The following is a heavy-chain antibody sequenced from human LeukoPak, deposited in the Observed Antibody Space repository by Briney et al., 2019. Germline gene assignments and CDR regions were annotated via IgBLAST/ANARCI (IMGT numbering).Heavy chain of an antibody. Sequence: SQTLSLTCTVSGGSISSGGYYWSWIRQHPGKGLEWIVYIYYSGSTYYNPSLKSRVTISVDTSKNQFSLKLSSVTAADTAVYYCAREYSSSWLLSGYYYYGMDVWGQGTTVTVSS. CDR2: IYYSGST. D-gene: IGHD6-13*01. J-gene: IGHJ6*02. CDR3: AREYSSSWLLSGYYYYGMDV. CDR1: GGSISSGGYY. V-gene: IGHV4-31*03.